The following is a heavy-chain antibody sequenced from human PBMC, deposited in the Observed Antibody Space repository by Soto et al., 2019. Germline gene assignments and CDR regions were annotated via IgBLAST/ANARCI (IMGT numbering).Heavy chain of an antibody. V-gene: IGHV3-43*02. J-gene: IGHJ6*02. D-gene: IGHD3-9*01. CDR1: GFTFDDYG. CDR3: AIYLFAHILTGYYKCYYYYGMDV. CDR2: IRGDGGST. Sequence: GGSLRLSCAASGFTFDDYGMHWVRQAPGKGLEWVYLIRGDGGSTYYADSVKGRFTISRDNSKNSLYLQMISMRTEDLAFYYSAIYLFAHILTGYYKCYYYYGMDVWGQGTTVTVSS.